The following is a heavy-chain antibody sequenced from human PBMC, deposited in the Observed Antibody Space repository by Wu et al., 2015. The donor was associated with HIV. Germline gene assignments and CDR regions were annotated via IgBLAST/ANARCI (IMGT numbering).Heavy chain of an antibody. CDR3: ARGLAVAGTGDRGWFDP. J-gene: IGHJ5*02. CDR1: GYTFTSYG. V-gene: IGHV1-18*01. D-gene: IGHD6-19*01. Sequence: QVQLVQSGAEVKKPGSSVKVSCKASGYTFTSYGISWVRQAPGQGLEWMGWISAYNGNTNYAQKLQGRVTMTTDTSTSTAYMXLRSLRSDDTAVYYCARGLAVAGTGDRGWFDPWARDPGPPSP. CDR2: ISAYNGNT.